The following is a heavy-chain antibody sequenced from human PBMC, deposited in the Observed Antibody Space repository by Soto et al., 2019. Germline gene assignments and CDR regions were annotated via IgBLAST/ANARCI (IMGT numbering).Heavy chain of an antibody. CDR2: INHSGST. CDR1: GGSFSGYY. V-gene: IGHV4-34*01. CDR3: ARGLNMYRLCSGGSCYPNWFDP. J-gene: IGHJ5*02. Sequence: SETLSLTCAVYGGSFSGYYWSWIRQPPGKGLEWIGEINHSGSTNYNPSLKSRVTISVDTSKNQFSLKLSSVTAADTAVYYCARGLNMYRLCSGGSCYPNWFDPWGQGTLVTVSS. D-gene: IGHD2-15*01.